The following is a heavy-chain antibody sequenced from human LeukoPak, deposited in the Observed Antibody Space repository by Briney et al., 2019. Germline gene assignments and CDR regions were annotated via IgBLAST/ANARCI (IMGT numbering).Heavy chain of an antibody. D-gene: IGHD6-13*01. CDR2: IKSKTDGGTT. J-gene: IGHJ4*02. CDR1: GFTFSNAW. CDR3: TTDTMQQLVHDY. V-gene: IGHV3-15*01. Sequence: GGSLRLSCAASGFTFSNAWMSWVRQAPGKGLEWVGRIKSKTDGGTTDYAAPVKGRFTISRDDSKNTLYLQMNSLKTEDTAVYYCTTDTMQQLVHDYWGQGTLVTVSS.